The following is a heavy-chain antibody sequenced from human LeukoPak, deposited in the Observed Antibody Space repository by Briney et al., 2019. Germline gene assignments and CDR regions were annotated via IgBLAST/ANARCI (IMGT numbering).Heavy chain of an antibody. Sequence: PGGSLRLSCAASGFTFSNYYLGWIRQAPGKGLEWLSYISSSATNIQYADSVRGRFTISRDNTKNSLYLQMNRLRDEDTAVYYCAKGNYPIFGVVIIRGSFRPYYFDYWGQGTLVTVSS. CDR3: AKGNYPIFGVVIIRGSFRPYYFDY. CDR1: GFTFSNYY. D-gene: IGHD3-3*01. V-gene: IGHV3-11*01. CDR2: ISSSATNI. J-gene: IGHJ4*02.